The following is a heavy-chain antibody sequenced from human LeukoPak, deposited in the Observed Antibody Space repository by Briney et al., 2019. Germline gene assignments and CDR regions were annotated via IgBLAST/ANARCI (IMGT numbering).Heavy chain of an antibody. J-gene: IGHJ4*02. V-gene: IGHV3-7*01. CDR1: GFTFSSYW. CDR2: IKQDGSEK. CDR3: ARDRQAWLATGGVDY. D-gene: IGHD7-27*01. Sequence: PGGSLRLSCAASGFTFSSYWMSWVRQAPGKGLEWVANIKQDGSEKYYVDSVKGRFTISRDNAKNSLYLQMNSLRAEDTAVYYCARDRQAWLATGGVDYWGQGTLVTVSS.